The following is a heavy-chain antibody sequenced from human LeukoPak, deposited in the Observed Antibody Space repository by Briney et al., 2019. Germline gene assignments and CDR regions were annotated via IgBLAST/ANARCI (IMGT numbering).Heavy chain of an antibody. V-gene: IGHV3-21*01. CDR1: GFTFSSHS. CDR3: ARDSLDGGATDY. Sequence: GGSLRLSCAASGFTFSSHSMNWVRQAPGKGLEWVSSISSSSSYISYADSVKGRFTISRDNAKNSLYLQMNSLRAEDTAVYYCARDSLDGGATDYWGQGTLVTVSS. CDR2: ISSSSSYI. J-gene: IGHJ4*02. D-gene: IGHD1-1*01.